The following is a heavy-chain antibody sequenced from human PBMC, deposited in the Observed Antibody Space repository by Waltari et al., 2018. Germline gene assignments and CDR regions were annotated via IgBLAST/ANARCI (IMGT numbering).Heavy chain of an antibody. CDR1: GGPFRSHA. V-gene: IGHV1-69*01. D-gene: IGHD3-3*01. CDR3: ARAPFGVDFFAFDI. CDR2: IIPIFGTA. J-gene: IGHJ3*02. Sequence: QVQLVQSGAEVKKPGSSVKVSCKASGGPFRSHAIRWVRQAPGQGLEWMGGIIPIFGTANYAQKFQGRVTITADESTSTAYMELSSLRSEDTAVYYCARAPFGVDFFAFDIWGQGTMVTVSS.